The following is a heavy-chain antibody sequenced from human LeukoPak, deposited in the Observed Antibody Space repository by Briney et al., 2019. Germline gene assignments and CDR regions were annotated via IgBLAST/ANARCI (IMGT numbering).Heavy chain of an antibody. D-gene: IGHD2-15*01. CDR2: IIPIFGTA. Sequence: SVKVSCKASGGTFSSYAISWVRQAPGQGLEWMGGIIPIFGTANYAQKFQGRVTITADESTSTAYVELSSLRSEDTAVYYCARDPDPHCSGGSCYPFDYWGQGTLVTVSS. CDR1: GGTFSSYA. CDR3: ARDPDPHCSGGSCYPFDY. V-gene: IGHV1-69*13. J-gene: IGHJ4*02.